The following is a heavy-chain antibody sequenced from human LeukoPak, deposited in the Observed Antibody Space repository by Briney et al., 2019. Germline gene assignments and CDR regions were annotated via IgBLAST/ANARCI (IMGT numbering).Heavy chain of an antibody. CDR2: ISGSGGST. CDR3: ARGGPRAAAGKVY. V-gene: IGHV3-23*01. Sequence: PGGSLRLSCAASGFTFSSYAMSWVRQAPGKGLEWVSAISGSGGSTYYADSVKGRFTISRDNAENSLYLQMNSLRAEDTAVYYCARGGPRAAAGKVYWGQGTLVTVSS. J-gene: IGHJ4*02. D-gene: IGHD6-13*01. CDR1: GFTFSSYA.